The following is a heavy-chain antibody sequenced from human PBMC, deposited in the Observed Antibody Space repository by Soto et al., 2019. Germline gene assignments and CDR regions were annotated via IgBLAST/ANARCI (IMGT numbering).Heavy chain of an antibody. D-gene: IGHD1-7*01. CDR3: AKAKPKLELRRYFDY. J-gene: IGHJ4*02. Sequence: WGSLRLCCAASGFNFSSYAMSWVRQAPGEGLEWVSAISGSGGSTYYADSVKGRFTISRDNSKNTLYLQMNSLRAEDTAVYYCAKAKPKLELRRYFDYWGQGTLVTVSS. CDR1: GFNFSSYA. V-gene: IGHV3-23*01. CDR2: ISGSGGST.